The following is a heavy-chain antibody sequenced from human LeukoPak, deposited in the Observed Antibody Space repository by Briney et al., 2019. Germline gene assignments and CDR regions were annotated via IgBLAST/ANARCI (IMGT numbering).Heavy chain of an antibody. D-gene: IGHD2/OR15-2a*01. CDR2: VYHSGIT. V-gene: IGHV4-38-2*01. CDR1: GFSINMGYY. CDR3: ARVYCTRTTYNDDAFDV. Sequence: TSETLSLTCAVSGFSINMGYYWGWIRQPPGAGLEWIANVYHSGITNYTPSLKSRVTISVDTSKNQFSLKLSSVTTADTAVYYCARVYCTRTTYNDDAFDVWGQGILVTVSS. J-gene: IGHJ3*01.